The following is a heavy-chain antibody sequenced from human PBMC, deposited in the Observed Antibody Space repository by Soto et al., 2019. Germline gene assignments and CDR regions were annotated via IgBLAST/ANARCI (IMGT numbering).Heavy chain of an antibody. CDR2: INAANGDT. V-gene: IGHV1-3*01. CDR3: GRAGVAAMCEILYNGIDV. J-gene: IGHJ6*02. CDR1: GYTFTSYA. D-gene: IGHD5-18*01. Sequence: QVQLVQSGAEVKRPGASVQVSCKASGYTFTSYALHWVRQARGERPEWMGWINAANGDTKYSKKFQGRVTITRDTAESTGYMELSSLRSEDTAVYYCGRAGVAAMCEILYNGIDVWGQGTTVTVSS.